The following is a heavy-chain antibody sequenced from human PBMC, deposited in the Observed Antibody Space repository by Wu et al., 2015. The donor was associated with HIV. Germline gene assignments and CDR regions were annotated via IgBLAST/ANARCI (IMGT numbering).Heavy chain of an antibody. CDR1: GGSFSDYY. Sequence: QVQLQQWGAGLLKPSETLSLTCAVYGGSFSDYYWNWIRQSPGKGLEWIGEINHSGRTNYNPSLKSRVTISLDTSKNQFSLKLSSVTAADTAVYYCARGATYSSGWYRHFQHWGQGHPGHRLL. J-gene: IGHJ1*01. CDR2: INHSGRT. D-gene: IGHD6-19*01. V-gene: IGHV4-34*01. CDR3: ARGATYSSGWYRHFQH.